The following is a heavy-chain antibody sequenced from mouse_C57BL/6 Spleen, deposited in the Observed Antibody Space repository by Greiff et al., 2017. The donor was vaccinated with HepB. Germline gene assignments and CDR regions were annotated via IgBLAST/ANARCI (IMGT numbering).Heavy chain of an antibody. CDR3: ARAWDNFDD. CDR2: ISYDGSN. J-gene: IGHJ2*01. Sequence: EVQLQESGPGLVKPSQSLSLTCSVTGYSITSGYYWNWIRQSPGNKLEWMGYISYDGSNNYNPSLKNRITITRDTSKNQFFLKLNSVTTEDTATYYCARAWDNFDDWGQGTTLTVSS. V-gene: IGHV3-6*01. D-gene: IGHD4-1*01. CDR1: GYSITSGYY.